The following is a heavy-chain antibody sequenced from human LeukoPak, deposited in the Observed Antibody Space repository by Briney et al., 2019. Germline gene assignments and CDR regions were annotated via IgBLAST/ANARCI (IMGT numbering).Heavy chain of an antibody. V-gene: IGHV1-18*01. CDR1: GNTFTTYG. CDR3: ARVPMFDY. CDR2: ISAYNGNT. J-gene: IGHJ4*02. Sequence: ASVKVSCKASGNTFTTYGISWLRQAPEKGLEWMGWISAYNGNTNYAQKLQGRVTMTTDTSTSTAYMELRSLRSDDTAVYYCARVPMFDYWGQGTLVTVSS.